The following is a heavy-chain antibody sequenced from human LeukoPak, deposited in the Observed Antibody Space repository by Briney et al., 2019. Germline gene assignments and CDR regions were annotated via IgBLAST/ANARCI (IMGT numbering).Heavy chain of an antibody. CDR2: INPNTGGT. CDR1: GYTFTGYN. V-gene: IGHV1-2*06. CDR3: ARDRSGYSYGEPLDH. D-gene: IGHD5-18*01. Sequence: ASVKVSCKASGYTFTGYNLHWVRQAPGQGLEWLGRINPNTGGTDDAQKFQGRVTMTRDTSINTAYMELSRLRPDDTAVYYCARDRSGYSYGEPLDHWGQGTLVIVSS. J-gene: IGHJ4*02.